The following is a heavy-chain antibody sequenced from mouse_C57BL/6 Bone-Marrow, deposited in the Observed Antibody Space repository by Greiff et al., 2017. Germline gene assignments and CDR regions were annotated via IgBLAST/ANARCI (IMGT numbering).Heavy chain of an antibody. CDR2: IYPRSGNT. J-gene: IGHJ2*01. Sequence: QVQLQQSGAELARPGASVKLSCKASGYTFTSYGISWVKQRTGQGLEWIGEIYPRSGNTYYNEKFKGKATLTADKSSSTAYMELRSLKSEYSAVYFWAITTVVAFSKYFDYWGQGTTLTVSS. V-gene: IGHV1-81*01. CDR3: AITTVVAFSKYFDY. D-gene: IGHD1-1*01. CDR1: GYTFTSYG.